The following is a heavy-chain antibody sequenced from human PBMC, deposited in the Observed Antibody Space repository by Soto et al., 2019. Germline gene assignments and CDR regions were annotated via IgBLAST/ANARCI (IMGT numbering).Heavy chain of an antibody. Sequence: GESLTLSCKGSGYSFTSYWISWVRQMPGKGLEWMGRIDPSDSYTNYSPSFQGHVTISADKSISTAYLQWSSLKASDTAMYYCARLIDSSSWYPGPNFDYWGQGTLVTVSS. CDR2: IDPSDSYT. J-gene: IGHJ4*02. D-gene: IGHD6-13*01. V-gene: IGHV5-10-1*01. CDR3: ARLIDSSSWYPGPNFDY. CDR1: GYSFTSYW.